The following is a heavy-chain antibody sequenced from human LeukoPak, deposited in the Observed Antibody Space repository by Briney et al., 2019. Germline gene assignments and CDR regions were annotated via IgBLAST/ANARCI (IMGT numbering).Heavy chain of an antibody. CDR2: INHSGST. D-gene: IGHD6-13*01. CDR1: GGSFSGYY. V-gene: IGHV4-34*01. CDR3: ARDKISAAGMDYFDY. Sequence: SETLSLTCAVYGGSFSGYYWSWIRQPPGKGLEWIGEINHSGSTNYNPSLKSRVTISVDTSKNQFSLKLSSVTAADTAVYYCARDKISAAGMDYFDYWGQGTLVTVSS. J-gene: IGHJ4*02.